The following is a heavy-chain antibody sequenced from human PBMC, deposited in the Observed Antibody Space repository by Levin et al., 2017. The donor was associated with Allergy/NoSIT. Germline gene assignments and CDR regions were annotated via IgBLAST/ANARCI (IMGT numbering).Heavy chain of an antibody. D-gene: IGHD4-17*01. Sequence: GGSLRLSCAASGFTFSSYTMHWVRQAPGKGLEWVAVVSYDVGNIYYADSVKGRFTISRDNSKNTLYLQMNSLRTEDTAVYYCARTTMTTVTRDYFQYWGQGALVAVSS. J-gene: IGHJ4*02. CDR2: VSYDVGNI. CDR3: ARTTMTTVTRDYFQY. V-gene: IGHV3-30-3*01. CDR1: GFTFSSYT.